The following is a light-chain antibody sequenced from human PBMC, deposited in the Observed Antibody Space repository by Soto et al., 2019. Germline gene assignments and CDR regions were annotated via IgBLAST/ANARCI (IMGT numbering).Light chain of an antibody. CDR1: ESISNY. J-gene: IGKJ1*01. CDR3: QQTYSSPET. V-gene: IGKV1-39*01. Sequence: DILMTQSQSSLSASVGDRVTIACSASESISNYLNWYEQKPGKAPKLLIYAAHTLQSGVPSRFRGSGSGTDFTLTISSLQPEDFATYYCQQTYSSPETFGQGTKVE. CDR2: AAH.